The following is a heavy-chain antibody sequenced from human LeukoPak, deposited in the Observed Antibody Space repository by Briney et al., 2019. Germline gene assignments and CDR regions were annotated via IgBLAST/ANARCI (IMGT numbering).Heavy chain of an antibody. CDR2: ISSSSSYT. D-gene: IGHD3-10*01. CDR1: GFTFSDYC. Sequence: GGSLRLSCAASGFTFSDYCMSWIRQAPGKGLEWVSYISSSSSYTNYADSVKGRFTISRDNAKNSLYLQMNSLRAEDTAVYYCARPLWFGEASIVYWGQGTLVTVSS. J-gene: IGHJ4*02. CDR3: ARPLWFGEASIVY. V-gene: IGHV3-11*03.